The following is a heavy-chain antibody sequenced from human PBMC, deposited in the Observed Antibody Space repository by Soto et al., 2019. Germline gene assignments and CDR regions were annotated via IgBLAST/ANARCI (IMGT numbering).Heavy chain of an antibody. V-gene: IGHV4-31*03. Sequence: QVQLQESGPGLVKPSQTLSLTCTVSGGSIGSGGYYWSWIRQHPGKGLEWIGYSYYSGGTYYNPSLKSRVTISVATSKNQFSLKLSSVPAADTAVYYCVTSRRSGYPLYWGQGTLVTVSS. CDR3: VTSRRSGYPLY. D-gene: IGHD3-22*01. CDR2: SYYSGGT. CDR1: GGSIGSGGYY. J-gene: IGHJ4*02.